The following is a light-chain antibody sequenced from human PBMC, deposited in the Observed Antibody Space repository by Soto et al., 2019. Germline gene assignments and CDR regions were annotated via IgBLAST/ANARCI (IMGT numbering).Light chain of an antibody. CDR2: GAS. Sequence: EIVLTQSPATLSVSPGETATLSCRASQSVSSNLAWYQQKAGQAPRVLIYGASTRATGIPARFSGSGSGTEFTLTISSLQSEDFAVYYCQHYNNWPPWTFGQGTQVEIK. CDR3: QHYNNWPPWT. J-gene: IGKJ1*01. V-gene: IGKV3-15*01. CDR1: QSVSSN.